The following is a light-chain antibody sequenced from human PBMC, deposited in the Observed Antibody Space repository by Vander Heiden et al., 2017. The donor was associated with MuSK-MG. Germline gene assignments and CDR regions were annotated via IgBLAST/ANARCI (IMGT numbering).Light chain of an antibody. CDR2: GAS. J-gene: IGKJ1*01. CDR3: QQYSNTPSCT. CDR1: QSVSSSY. Sequence: VLTHTPGTLSLAPVERATLSGRARQSVSSSYLARYQQKPGRDPRLLIYGASSRATGVPDRRSGSGSGADVTLTISRLEPEDDAVYYCQQYSNTPSCTFGQGTKVDIK. V-gene: IGKV3-20*01.